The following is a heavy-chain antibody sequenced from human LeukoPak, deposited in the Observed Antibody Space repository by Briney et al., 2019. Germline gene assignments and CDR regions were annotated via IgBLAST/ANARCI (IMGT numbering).Heavy chain of an antibody. CDR2: ISITEGT. D-gene: IGHD6-19*01. CDR1: GGSVNTYY. CDR3: ARLRRDINDWYADDC. J-gene: IGHJ4*02. V-gene: IGHV4-4*07. Sequence: NPSETLSLTCSVSGGSVNTYYWSWIRQSAGKGLEWIGRISITEGTNYNPSLKSRVSMSVDASKNQVSLKLGSVSAADTAVYYCARLRRDINDWYADDCWGQGTLVTVSS.